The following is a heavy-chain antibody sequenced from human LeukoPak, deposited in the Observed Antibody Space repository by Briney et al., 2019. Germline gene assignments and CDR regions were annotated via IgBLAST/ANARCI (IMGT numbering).Heavy chain of an antibody. CDR2: ISGSGNST. J-gene: IGHJ4*02. CDR1: GFTSSSYA. CDR3: ARDSPLLTV. Sequence: GGSLRLSCAASGFTSSSYAMSWVRQAPGKGLEWVSAISGSGNSTYYADSVKGRFTISRDNSKNTLYLQMNSLRAEDTATYYCARDSPLLTVWGQGTLVTVSS. D-gene: IGHD3-9*01. V-gene: IGHV3-23*01.